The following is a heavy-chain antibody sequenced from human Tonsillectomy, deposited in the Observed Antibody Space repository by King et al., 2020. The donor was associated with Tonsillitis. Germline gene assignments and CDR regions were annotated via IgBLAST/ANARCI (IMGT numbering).Heavy chain of an antibody. J-gene: IGHJ3*02. CDR1: GINFNDYA. CDR3: AKVKFYGDYFSAFDI. D-gene: IGHD4-17*01. CDR2: IRWNSVTI. Sequence: VQLVESGGGLVQPGRSLRLSCAASGINFNDYAMHWVRQAPGKGLEWVSGIRWNSVTIDYADSVKGRFTISRDNAKNSLYLQMNSLRPEDTALYYCAKVKFYGDYFSAFDIWGPGTMVTVSS. V-gene: IGHV3-9*01.